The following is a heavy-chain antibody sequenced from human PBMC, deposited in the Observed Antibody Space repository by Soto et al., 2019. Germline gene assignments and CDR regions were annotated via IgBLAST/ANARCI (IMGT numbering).Heavy chain of an antibody. Sequence: QVQLVESGGGVVQPGRSLRLSCAASGFTFSSYGMHWVRLAPGKGLEWVAVISYDGSNKYYADSVKGRFTISRDNSKNTLYLQMNSLRAEDTAVYYCAIDPNLVVPAAILGGYFDYWGQGTLVTVSS. CDR2: ISYDGSNK. D-gene: IGHD2-2*02. J-gene: IGHJ4*02. CDR3: AIDPNLVVPAAILGGYFDY. CDR1: GFTFSSYG. V-gene: IGHV3-30*03.